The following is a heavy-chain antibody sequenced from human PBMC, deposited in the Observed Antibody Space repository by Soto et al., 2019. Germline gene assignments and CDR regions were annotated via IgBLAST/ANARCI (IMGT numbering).Heavy chain of an antibody. J-gene: IGHJ5*02. D-gene: IGHD3-10*01. CDR1: GFTFGTTD. Sequence: GGSLRLSCAASGFTFGTTDMSWVRQVPGEGLEWVSTIDGSGGITYYADSVKGRFTISRDNSRNTVYLQMNSLRGDDTALYYCVKNSGWFNTWGQGALVTAPQ. CDR3: VKNSGWFNT. CDR2: IDGSGGIT. V-gene: IGHV3-23*01.